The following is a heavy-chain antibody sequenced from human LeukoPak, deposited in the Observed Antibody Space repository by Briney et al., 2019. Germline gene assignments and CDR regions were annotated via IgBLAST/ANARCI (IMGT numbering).Heavy chain of an antibody. Sequence: GGSLRLSCAGFGFTFNSYAMIWVRQAPGKELEWVSAISGSGGSTYYADSVKGRFTISRDNSKNTLYLQMNSLGAEDTAVYYCARVRMDRWGLLDDSDAFDIWGQGTMVTVSS. J-gene: IGHJ3*02. CDR2: ISGSGGST. CDR3: ARVRMDRWGLLDDSDAFDI. CDR1: GFTFNSYA. D-gene: IGHD3-10*01. V-gene: IGHV3-23*01.